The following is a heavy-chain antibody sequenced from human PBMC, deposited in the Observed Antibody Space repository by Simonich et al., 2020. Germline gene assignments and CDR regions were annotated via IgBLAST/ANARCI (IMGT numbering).Heavy chain of an antibody. Sequence: QVQLVQSGAEVKKPGASVKVSCKASGYTFTGYYMHWVRQAPGQGLGWMGWSKPNSGGTNYAQKFQGRVTMTRDTSISTAYMELSRLRSDDTAVYYCARGRLTGDKGAFDIWGQGTMVTVSS. CDR2: SKPNSGGT. V-gene: IGHV1-2*02. D-gene: IGHD7-27*01. J-gene: IGHJ3*02. CDR3: ARGRLTGDKGAFDI. CDR1: GYTFTGYY.